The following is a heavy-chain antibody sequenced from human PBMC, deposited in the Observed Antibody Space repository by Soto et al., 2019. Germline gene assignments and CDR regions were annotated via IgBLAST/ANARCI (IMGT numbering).Heavy chain of an antibody. D-gene: IGHD2-2*01. CDR3: ARVPDR. Sequence: GGSLRLSCAASGFTFSDHYMDWVRQAPGKGLEWVGRTRDKANSYTTEYAASVKGRFTISRDDSKNSLYLQMNSLKTEDTAVYYCARVPDRWGQGTLVTVSS. CDR2: TRDKANSYTT. J-gene: IGHJ5*02. CDR1: GFTFSDHY. V-gene: IGHV3-72*01.